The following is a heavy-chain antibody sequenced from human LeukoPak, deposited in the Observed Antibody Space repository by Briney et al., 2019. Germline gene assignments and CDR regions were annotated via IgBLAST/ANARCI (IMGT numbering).Heavy chain of an antibody. V-gene: IGHV1-8*03. D-gene: IGHD2-15*01. CDR2: MNPNSGST. CDR1: GYTFTTYD. Sequence: ASVKVSCKASGYTFTTYDINWVRQATGQGLEWMGWMNPNSGSTGYAQKFQGRVTITSNTSINTAYMELSSLRSEDTAVYYCARAGSSSLFYYYMDVWGKGTTVTVSS. J-gene: IGHJ6*03. CDR3: ARAGSSSLFYYYMDV.